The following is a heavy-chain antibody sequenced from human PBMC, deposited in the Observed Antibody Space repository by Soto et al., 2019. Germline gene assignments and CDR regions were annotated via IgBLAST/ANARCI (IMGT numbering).Heavy chain of an antibody. Sequence: VGSLRLSCAASGVTFTSYAMTWVRQVPGEGLQWVSSISKSGDSTYYADSVKGRFTTSRDNSKNTLYLQMNSLRAEDTAIYYCAKGSFGFDYWGQGTLVTSP. CDR3: AKGSFGFDY. D-gene: IGHD3-10*01. J-gene: IGHJ4*02. CDR1: GVTFTSYA. CDR2: ISKSGDST. V-gene: IGHV3-23*01.